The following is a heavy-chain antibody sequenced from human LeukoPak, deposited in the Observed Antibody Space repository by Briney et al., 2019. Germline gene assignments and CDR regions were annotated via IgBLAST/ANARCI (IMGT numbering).Heavy chain of an antibody. D-gene: IGHD5-24*01. CDR3: ARDLGDGYFDY. CDR2: IYYSGST. J-gene: IGHJ4*02. V-gene: IGHV4-59*01. Sequence: PSETLSLTCTVSGGSISTYYWSWVRQSPGKGLEWIGHIYYSGSTNYNPSLKSRVTISVDTSKNQFSLKLSSVTAADTAVYYCARDLGDGYFDYWGQGTLVTVSS. CDR1: GGSISTYY.